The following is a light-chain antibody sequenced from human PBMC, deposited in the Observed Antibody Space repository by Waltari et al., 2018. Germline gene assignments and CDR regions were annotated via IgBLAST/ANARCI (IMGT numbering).Light chain of an antibody. CDR2: DVS. CDR3: QQRSGWPPAIT. V-gene: IGKV3-11*01. J-gene: IGKJ5*01. Sequence: EIVLTQSPVTLSLSRGERATLSCRATQSVSGYLAWLRQKPGQAPRLLIYDVSKRATGITDRISGSGSETDFTLTISSLEPDDFGVYYCQQRSGWPPAITFGQGTRLEIK. CDR1: QSVSGY.